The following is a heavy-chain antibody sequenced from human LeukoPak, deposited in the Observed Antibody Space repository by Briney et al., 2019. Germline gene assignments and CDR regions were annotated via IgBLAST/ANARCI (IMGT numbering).Heavy chain of an antibody. CDR1: GFTFSSYW. CDR2: INSDGSST. CDR3: ARDFGSLPLQH. Sequence: PGGSLRLSCAASGFTFSSYWMHWVRQAPGQGLVWVSRINSDGSSTSYADSVKGRFTISRDNAKNTLYLQMNSLRAEDTAVYYCARDFGSLPLQHWGQGTLVTVSS. V-gene: IGHV3-74*01. J-gene: IGHJ1*01. D-gene: IGHD3-3*01.